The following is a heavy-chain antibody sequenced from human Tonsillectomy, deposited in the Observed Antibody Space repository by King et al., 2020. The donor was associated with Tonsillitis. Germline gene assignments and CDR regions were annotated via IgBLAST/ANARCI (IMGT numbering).Heavy chain of an antibody. D-gene: IGHD1-1*01. V-gene: IGHV7-4-1*02. J-gene: IGHJ4*02. CDR3: ARMARTSPYSFDS. Sequence: QLVQSGSELKKPGASVKVSCKASGYTFTSYSMNWVRQAPGQGLEWMGWINTETGNPTYAPGFTGRFVLSFDTSVNTAYLQISSLKTDDTAVYYCARMARTSPYSFDSWGQGTLVTVSS. CDR2: INTETGNP. CDR1: GYTFTSYS.